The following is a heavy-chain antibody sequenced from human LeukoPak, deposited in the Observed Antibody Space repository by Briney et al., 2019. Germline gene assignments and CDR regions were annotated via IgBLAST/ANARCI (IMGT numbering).Heavy chain of an antibody. CDR1: GFTFSSFW. D-gene: IGHD2-15*01. CDR3: AREGSSFDY. J-gene: IGHJ4*02. CDR2: IKGDGSEI. V-gene: IGHV3-7*01. Sequence: GGSLRLSCAASGFTFSSFWMSWVRHAPGKGLEWVANIKGDGSEIYYVDSVKGRFSISRDNAKNSLYLQMSSLRAEDTAVYYCAREGSSFDYWGQGALVTVSS.